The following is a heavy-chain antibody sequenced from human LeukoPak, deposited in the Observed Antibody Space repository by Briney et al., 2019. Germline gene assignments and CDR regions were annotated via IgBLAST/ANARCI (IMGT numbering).Heavy chain of an antibody. J-gene: IGHJ4*02. CDR3: ARDQYDTWSRRGNFDS. D-gene: IGHD3-3*01. Sequence: GGSLRLSCAASGTYWMHWVRQAPGKGLVWVSHINSDGSWTGYADSVKGRFTISKDNAKNSLYLQMNSLRAEDTAVFYCARDQYDTWSRRGNFDSWGQGTLVIVSS. CDR1: GTYW. V-gene: IGHV3-74*01. CDR2: INSDGSWT.